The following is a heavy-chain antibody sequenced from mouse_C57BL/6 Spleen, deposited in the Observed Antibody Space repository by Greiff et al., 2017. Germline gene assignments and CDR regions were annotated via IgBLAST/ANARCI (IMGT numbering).Heavy chain of an antibody. V-gene: IGHV1-50*01. CDR3: ARSYDSYYAMDY. D-gene: IGHD2-4*01. Sequence: QVQLQQSGAELVKPGASVKLSCKASGYTFTSYWMQWVKQRPGQGLEWIGEIDPSDSYTNYNQKFKGKATLTVDTSSSTAYMQLSSLTSEDSAVYYCARSYDSYYAMDYWGQGTSVTVSS. CDR1: GYTFTSYW. CDR2: IDPSDSYT. J-gene: IGHJ4*01.